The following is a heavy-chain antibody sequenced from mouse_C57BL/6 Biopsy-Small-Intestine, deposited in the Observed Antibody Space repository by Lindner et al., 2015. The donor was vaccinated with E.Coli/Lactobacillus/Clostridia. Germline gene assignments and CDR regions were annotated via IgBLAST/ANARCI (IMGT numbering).Heavy chain of an antibody. V-gene: IGHV1S12*01. CDR1: GYSFTTYY. CDR3: ARETSLVGGGLDV. Sequence: SVKVSCKASGYSFTTYYLHWVRQAPGQGLEWMGVISPSDGATTYAQSFRGRVAMTKDTSASTVSMELTSLRSEDTAVYFCARETSLVGGGLDVWGQGTTVTVSS. D-gene: IGHD2-10*02. J-gene: IGHJ1*01. CDR2: ISPSDGAT.